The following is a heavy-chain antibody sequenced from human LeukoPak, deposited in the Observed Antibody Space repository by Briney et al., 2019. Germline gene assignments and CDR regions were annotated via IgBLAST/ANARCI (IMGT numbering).Heavy chain of an antibody. CDR2: IDYSGNA. CDR1: GGSISSGGNY. J-gene: IGHJ6*02. CDR3: ARNELISSNYYYYGMDV. V-gene: IGHV4-31*03. Sequence: SETLSLTCTVSGGSISSGGNYWTWIRQNPGKGLEWIGYIDYSGNAYYNPSLKSRVTISVDTSKNQFSLKLSSVTAADTAVYYCARNELISSNYYYYGMDVWGQGTTVTVSS.